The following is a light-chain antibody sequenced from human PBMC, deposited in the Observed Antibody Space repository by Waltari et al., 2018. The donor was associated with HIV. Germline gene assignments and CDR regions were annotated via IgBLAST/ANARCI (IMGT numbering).Light chain of an antibody. J-gene: IGKJ5*01. V-gene: IGKV3-11*01. Sequence: EIVLTQSPATLSLSPGERATLSCRASQSINTYLAWYQQKPGKAPRLLIYDASNRATDIPARFSGSVSGTDFTLTISSLEPEDFAVYYCQQRSSWPSITFGQGTRLEIK. CDR3: QQRSSWPSIT. CDR2: DAS. CDR1: QSINTY.